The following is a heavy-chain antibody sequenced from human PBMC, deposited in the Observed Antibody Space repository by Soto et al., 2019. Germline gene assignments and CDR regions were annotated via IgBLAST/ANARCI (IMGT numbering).Heavy chain of an antibody. V-gene: IGHV1-18*04. CDR2: ISSYNGNT. Sequence: SVKVSCKASGYTFTTHGIDWIRQAPGQGVEWMGSISSYNGNTKYAQKLQGRVTMTTDTSTSTVYMEQRSLRSDDTAVFYCASRYFYDSFGSSIAFDYWGQGTLVTVSS. J-gene: IGHJ4*02. CDR1: GYTFTTHG. CDR3: ASRYFYDSFGSSIAFDY. D-gene: IGHD3-22*01.